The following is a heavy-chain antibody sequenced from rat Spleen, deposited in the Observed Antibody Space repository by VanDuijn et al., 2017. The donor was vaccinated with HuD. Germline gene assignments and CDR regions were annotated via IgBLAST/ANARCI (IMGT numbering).Heavy chain of an antibody. D-gene: IGHD1-1*01. J-gene: IGHJ3*01. Sequence: EVQLVESDGGLVQPGRSLKLSCAASGFTFSDYYMAWVRQAPKKGLEWVATISYDGSHTYYPDSVKGRFTISRDDSKSMVYLQMDNLKTEDTAMYYCTAVGEDWGQGTLVTVSS. CDR1: GFTFSDYY. V-gene: IGHV5-20*01. CDR2: ISYDGSHT. CDR3: TAVGED.